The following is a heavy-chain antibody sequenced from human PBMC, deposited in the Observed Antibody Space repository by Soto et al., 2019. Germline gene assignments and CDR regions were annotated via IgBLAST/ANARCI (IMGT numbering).Heavy chain of an antibody. V-gene: IGHV1-69*06. D-gene: IGHD3-16*01. CDR1: GGTFSSYA. CDR2: IIPIFGTA. Sequence: SVKVSWKASGGTFSSYAISWVRQAPGQGLEWMGGIIPIFGTANYAQKFQGRVTITADKSTSTAYMELSSLRSEDTAVYYCARQGGGYYYYGMDVWGQGTKGTV. CDR3: ARQGGGYYYYGMDV. J-gene: IGHJ6*02.